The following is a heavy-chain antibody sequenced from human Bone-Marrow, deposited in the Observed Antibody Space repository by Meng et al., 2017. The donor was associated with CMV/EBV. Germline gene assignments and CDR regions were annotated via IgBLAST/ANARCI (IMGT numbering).Heavy chain of an antibody. CDR2: IYRGGTST. V-gene: IGHV3-23*03. CDR3: AKDFGGSGTAIDY. Sequence: GESLKISCAASGFTFSSFAMSWVSQAPGKGLEWVSVIYRGGTSTYYADSVKGRFAISRDNSKNTLYLQMNSLRVEYTSIYYCAKDFGGSGTAIDYWGQGTRVTGSS. J-gene: IGHJ4*02. CDR1: GFTFSSFA. D-gene: IGHD3-10*01.